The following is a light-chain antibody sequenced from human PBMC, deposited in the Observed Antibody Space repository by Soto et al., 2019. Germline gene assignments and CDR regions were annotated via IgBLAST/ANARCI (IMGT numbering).Light chain of an antibody. CDR1: QSVSSSY. V-gene: IGKV3-20*01. CDR2: GAS. J-gene: IGKJ2*01. CDR3: QQYGSSPVT. Sequence: EIVVTQSPGTLSLSPGERATLSCRASQSVSSSYLAWYQQKPGQAPRLLIYGASSRATGIPDRFSGSGSGTDFTLTISRLEPEDFAVYYWQQYGSSPVTFGQGSKLEIK.